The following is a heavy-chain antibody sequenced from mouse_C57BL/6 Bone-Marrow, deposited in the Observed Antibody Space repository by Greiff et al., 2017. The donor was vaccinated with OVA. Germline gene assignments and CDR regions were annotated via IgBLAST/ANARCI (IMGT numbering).Heavy chain of an antibody. J-gene: IGHJ4*01. CDR1: GYPFTSYW. CDR3: ARICYAMDY. Sequence: QVQLQQPGAELVMPGASVKLSCKASGYPFTSYWMHWVKQRPGQGLEWIGEIDPSDSYTNYNQKFKGKSTLTVDKSSSTAYMQLSSLTSEDSAVYYCARICYAMDYWGQGTSVTVSS. CDR2: IDPSDSYT. V-gene: IGHV1-69*01.